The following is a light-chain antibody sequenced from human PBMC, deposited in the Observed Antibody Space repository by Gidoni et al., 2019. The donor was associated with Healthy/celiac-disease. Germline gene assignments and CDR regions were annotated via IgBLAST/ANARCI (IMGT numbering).Light chain of an antibody. V-gene: IGKV4-1*01. CDR2: WAS. CDR3: QQYYSTPPMYT. CDR1: QSVLYSSNNKNY. Sequence: DIVMTQSPDSLAVSLGERATINCKSSQSVLYSSNNKNYLAWYQQKPGQPPKLLIYWASTRESGVPDRFSGSGSGTDFTLTISSLQAEDVAVYYCQQYYSTPPMYTFAQXTKLEIK. J-gene: IGKJ2*01.